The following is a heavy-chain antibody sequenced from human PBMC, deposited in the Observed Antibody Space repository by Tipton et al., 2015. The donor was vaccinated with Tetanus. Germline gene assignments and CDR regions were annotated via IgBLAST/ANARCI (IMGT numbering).Heavy chain of an antibody. D-gene: IGHD3-22*01. J-gene: IGHJ5*02. CDR3: ASALYYYDSSGYYLGEAWFDP. CDR2: TYYRSKWYN. CDR1: GDSVSSNSAA. Sequence: GLVKPSQTLSLTCAISGDSVSSNSAAWNWIRQSPSRGLEWLGRTYYRSKWYNDYAVSVKSRITINPDTSKNQFSLQLNSVTPEDTAVYYCASALYYYDSSGYYLGEAWFDPWGQGTLVTVSS. V-gene: IGHV6-1*01.